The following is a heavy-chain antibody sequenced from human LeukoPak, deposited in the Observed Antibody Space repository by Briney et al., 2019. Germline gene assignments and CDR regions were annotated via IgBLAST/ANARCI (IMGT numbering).Heavy chain of an antibody. D-gene: IGHD3-10*01. Sequence: GASVKVSCKASGYTFTSYGISWVRQAPGQGLEWMGWISAYNGNTNYAQKLQGRVTMTTDTSTSTAYMELRSLRSEDTAVYYCARWPGTMVRGIAIDIWGQGTMVTVSS. CDR2: ISAYNGNT. V-gene: IGHV1-18*01. CDR1: GYTFTSYG. J-gene: IGHJ3*02. CDR3: ARWPGTMVRGIAIDI.